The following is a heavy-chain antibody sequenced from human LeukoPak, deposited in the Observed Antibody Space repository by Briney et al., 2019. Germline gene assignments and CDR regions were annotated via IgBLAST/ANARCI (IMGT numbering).Heavy chain of an antibody. CDR3: ARVVPAVKGAYFDY. D-gene: IGHD6-6*01. CDR1: GFTVSSNY. J-gene: IGHJ4*02. V-gene: IGHV3-53*01. Sequence: GGSLRLSCAASGFTVSSNYMTWVRQAPGKGLEWVSVIYSGGGTNYADSVKGRFTISRDNSKNTLYLQMNSLRAEDTAVYYCARVVPAVKGAYFDYWGQGTLVTVSS. CDR2: IYSGGGT.